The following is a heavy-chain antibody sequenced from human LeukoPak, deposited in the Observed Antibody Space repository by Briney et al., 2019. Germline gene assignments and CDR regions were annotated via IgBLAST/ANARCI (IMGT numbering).Heavy chain of an antibody. CDR1: GFTFSDYY. Sequence: GGSLRLSCAASGFTFSDYYMSWLRQAPGKGLEWVSYIRGSDDTIYYADSVKGRFTISRDNAKNSLYLQMDSLRAEDTAVYYCTRRLTSSGSYSFDYWGQGTLVTVSS. D-gene: IGHD1-26*01. V-gene: IGHV3-11*04. CDR2: IRGSDDTI. J-gene: IGHJ4*02. CDR3: TRRLTSSGSYSFDY.